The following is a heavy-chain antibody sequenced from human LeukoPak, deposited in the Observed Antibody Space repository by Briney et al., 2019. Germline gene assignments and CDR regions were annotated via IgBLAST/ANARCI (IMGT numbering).Heavy chain of an antibody. D-gene: IGHD6-13*01. CDR1: GGSIGDNY. V-gene: IGHV4-59*01. CDR3: ARGPEGMAAPPWFDP. Sequence: PSETLSLTCTVSGGSIGDNYWTWIRQPPGKGLEWIGYIYHSGSANYKSSLKSRVTISLDTSKNQVSLEMKSVTAADTAVYYCARGPEGMAAPPWFDPWGQGTLVTVSS. J-gene: IGHJ5*02. CDR2: IYHSGSA.